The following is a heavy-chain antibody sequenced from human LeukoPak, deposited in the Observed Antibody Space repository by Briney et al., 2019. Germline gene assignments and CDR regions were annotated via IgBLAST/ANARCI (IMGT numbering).Heavy chain of an antibody. CDR1: GFTFSTYE. D-gene: IGHD2-15*01. J-gene: IGHJ4*02. V-gene: IGHV3-48*03. CDR2: ISSNVSIT. CDR3: VTLVVVPHLN. Sequence: PGGSLRLSCAASGFTFSTYEMNWVRQAPGKGLEWVSYISSNVSITYYADSVKGRFTISRDNAKNSLYLQMKSLRAEDTAVYSCVTLVVVPHLNWGQGTLVTVSS.